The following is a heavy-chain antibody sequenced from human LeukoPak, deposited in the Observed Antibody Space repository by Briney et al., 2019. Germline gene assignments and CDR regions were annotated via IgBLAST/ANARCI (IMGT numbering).Heavy chain of an antibody. CDR1: GYTFTGYH. CDR3: ARASRVVYSGSYFYMY. V-gene: IGHV1-2*06. D-gene: IGHD1-26*01. CDR2: INPNSGGT. Sequence: GASVKVSCTASGYTFTGYHMHWVRQAPGQGLEWMGRINPNSGGTNYAQKFQGRVTMTRETSISTAYMELSRLRSDDTAVYYCARASRVVYSGSYFYMYWGQGTLVTVSS. J-gene: IGHJ4*02.